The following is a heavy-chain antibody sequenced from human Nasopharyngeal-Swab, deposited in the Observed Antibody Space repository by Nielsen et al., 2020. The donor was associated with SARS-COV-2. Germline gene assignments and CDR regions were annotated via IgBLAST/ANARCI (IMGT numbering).Heavy chain of an antibody. CDR1: GGSFSGYY. V-gene: IGHV4-34*01. Sequence: SETLSLTCAVYGGSFSGYYWSWIRQPPGKGLEWIGEINHSGSTNYNPSLKSRVTISVDTSKNQFSLKLSSVTAADTAVYYCARVRRLRRGGYYFDYCGQGTLVTVSS. CDR2: INHSGST. J-gene: IGHJ4*02. CDR3: ARVRRLRRGGYYFDY. D-gene: IGHD3-10*01.